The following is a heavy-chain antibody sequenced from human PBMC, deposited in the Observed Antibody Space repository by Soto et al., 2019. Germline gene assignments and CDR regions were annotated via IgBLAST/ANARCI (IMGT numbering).Heavy chain of an antibody. Sequence: EVQLVESGGVLVHPGGSLRLSCAASGFTFNSYSMDWVRQAPGKGLEWVSHISSSSNSIYYADSVKGRFTISRDNAKNSLYLQMNSLRDEDTAVYYCARGWFDPWGQGTLVTVSS. J-gene: IGHJ5*02. CDR3: ARGWFDP. V-gene: IGHV3-48*02. CDR2: ISSSSNSI. CDR1: GFTFNSYS.